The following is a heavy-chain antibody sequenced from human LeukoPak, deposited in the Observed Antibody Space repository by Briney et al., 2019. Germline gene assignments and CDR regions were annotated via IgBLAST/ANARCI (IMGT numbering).Heavy chain of an antibody. CDR2: IWYDGSNK. V-gene: IGHV3-33*01. CDR1: GFTFSSYG. J-gene: IGHJ4*02. CDR3: ARANYDSSGYCDY. D-gene: IGHD3-22*01. Sequence: GSLRLSCAASGFTFSSYGMHWVRQAPGKGLEGVAVIWYDGSNKYYADSVKGRFTISRDNSKNTLYLQMNSLRAEDTAVYYCARANYDSSGYCDYWRQGTLVTVSS.